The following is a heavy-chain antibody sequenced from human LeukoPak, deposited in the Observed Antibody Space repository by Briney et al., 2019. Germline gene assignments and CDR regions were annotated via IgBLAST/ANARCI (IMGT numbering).Heavy chain of an antibody. Sequence: ASVKVSCKASGYTFTRNAMHWVRQAPGQRLEWMGWINTGNGVTKYSQKFQGRVTITRDISASTVYMELSSLTPEDTAVYYCARGRILLWFGDSPDFDYWGQGTLVTVPS. CDR3: ARGRILLWFGDSPDFDY. V-gene: IGHV1-3*04. J-gene: IGHJ4*02. CDR1: GYTFTRNA. D-gene: IGHD3-10*01. CDR2: INTGNGVT.